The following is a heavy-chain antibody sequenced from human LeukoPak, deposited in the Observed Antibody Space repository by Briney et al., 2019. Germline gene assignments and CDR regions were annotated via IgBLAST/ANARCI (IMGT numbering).Heavy chain of an antibody. V-gene: IGHV4-59*01. D-gene: IGHD3-3*01. CDR3: ARGQAFRVVTYFDY. CDR2: IYYSGST. Sequence: PSETLSLTCTVSGGSISSYYWSWIRQPPGKGLEWIGYIYYSGSTNYNPSLKSRVTISVDTSKNQFSLKLSSVTAADTAVYYCARGQAFRVVTYFDYWGQGTLVTVSS. CDR1: GGSISSYY. J-gene: IGHJ4*02.